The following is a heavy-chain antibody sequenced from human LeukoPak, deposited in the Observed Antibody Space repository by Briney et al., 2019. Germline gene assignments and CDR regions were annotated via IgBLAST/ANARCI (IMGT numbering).Heavy chain of an antibody. CDR3: ARDATGTPASY. J-gene: IGHJ4*02. V-gene: IGHV1-69*13. Sequence: SVKLSFKASGGTFTSYGISWVRQAPGQWLGWMGGIVHIFGTANYAQKLQGRVTITADESTSTAYMELSSLRSEDTAVYYCARDATGTPASYWGQGTLVTVSS. CDR2: IVHIFGTA. CDR1: GGTFTSYG. D-gene: IGHD1-1*01.